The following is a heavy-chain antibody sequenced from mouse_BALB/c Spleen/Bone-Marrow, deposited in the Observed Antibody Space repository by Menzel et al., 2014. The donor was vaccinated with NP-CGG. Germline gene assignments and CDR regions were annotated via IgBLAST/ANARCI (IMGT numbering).Heavy chain of an antibody. V-gene: IGHV7-3*02. CDR2: IRNKANGYTT. J-gene: IGHJ1*01. CDR1: GFTFTDYY. CDR3: ARDEKVRIYWYFDV. D-gene: IGHD2-14*01. Sequence: EVKLVESGGGLVQPGGSLRLSCATSGFTFTDYYMSWVRQPPGKALEWLGFIRNKANGYTTEYSASVKGRFTISRDNSQSILYLRMNTLRAEDSATYYCARDEKVRIYWYFDVWGAGTTVTVSS.